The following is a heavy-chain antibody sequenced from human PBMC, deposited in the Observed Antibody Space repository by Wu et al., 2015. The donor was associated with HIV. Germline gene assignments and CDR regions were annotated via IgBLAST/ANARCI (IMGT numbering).Heavy chain of an antibody. CDR1: GGTFSNHG. CDR3: AREGIAVAGTYYYGMDV. Sequence: QVQLEQSGAEVKKPGVLSEGLPGQASGGTFSNHGISWVRQAPGQGLEWMGRIIPIFGAVNDAQNFRGRVTITADETTNTAYMELSSLTSDDTAVYYCAREGIAVAGTYYYGMDVWGQGTTVTVSS. V-gene: IGHV1-69*13. CDR2: IIPIFGAV. J-gene: IGHJ6*02. D-gene: IGHD6-19*01.